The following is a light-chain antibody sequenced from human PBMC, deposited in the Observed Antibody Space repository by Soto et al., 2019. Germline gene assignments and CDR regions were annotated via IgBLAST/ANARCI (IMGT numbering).Light chain of an antibody. J-gene: IGKJ5*01. CDR3: QQYYNWPIT. V-gene: IGKV3-15*01. Sequence: EIVMTQSPATLSVSPGERATLSCRASQSVSSNLAWYQQKPGQAPRLLIDGASTRATGIPARFSGSGSGTEFTLTISSLQSEDFAVYYCQQYYNWPITFGQGTRLEI. CDR1: QSVSSN. CDR2: GAS.